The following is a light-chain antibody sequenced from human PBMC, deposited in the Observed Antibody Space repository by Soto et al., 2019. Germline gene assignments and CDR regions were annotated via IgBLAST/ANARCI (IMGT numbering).Light chain of an antibody. Sequence: EIVLTQSPGTLSLSPGERATLSCRASQSVSSSYLAWYQQRPGQAPRLLIYGASSRATGIPDRFSGGGSGTDFTLTSSRLEPEDFAVYYCQQYGSSRTFGQGTKVEIK. CDR1: QSVSSSY. CDR3: QQYGSSRT. V-gene: IGKV3-20*01. CDR2: GAS. J-gene: IGKJ1*01.